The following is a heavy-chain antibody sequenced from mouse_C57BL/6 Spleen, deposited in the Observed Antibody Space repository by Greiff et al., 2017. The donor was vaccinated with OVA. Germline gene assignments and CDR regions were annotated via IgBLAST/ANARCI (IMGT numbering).Heavy chain of an antibody. V-gene: IGHV1-52*01. CDR2: IDPSDSET. D-gene: IGHD3-3*01. J-gene: IGHJ3*01. Sequence: QVQLQQPGAELVRPGSSVKLSCKASGYTFTSYWMHWVKQRPIQGLEWIGNIDPSDSETHSNQKFKDKATLTVDKSSSTAYMQLSSLTSEDAAVYYCARLDPRAYWGQGTLVTVSA. CDR3: ARLDPRAY. CDR1: GYTFTSYW.